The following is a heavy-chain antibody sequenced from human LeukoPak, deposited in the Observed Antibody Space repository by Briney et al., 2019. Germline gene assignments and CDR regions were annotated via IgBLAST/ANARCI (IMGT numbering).Heavy chain of an antibody. V-gene: IGHV3-49*03. Sequence: GGSLRLSCTASGFTFGDYAMSWFLQAPGKGLEWVGFIRSKAYGGTTEYAASVKGRFTISRDDSKSIAYLQMNSLKTEDTAVYYCTRDLLGYCSGGSCYLSDYWGQGTLVTVSS. D-gene: IGHD2-15*01. CDR2: IRSKAYGGTT. J-gene: IGHJ4*02. CDR3: TRDLLGYCSGGSCYLSDY. CDR1: GFTFGDYA.